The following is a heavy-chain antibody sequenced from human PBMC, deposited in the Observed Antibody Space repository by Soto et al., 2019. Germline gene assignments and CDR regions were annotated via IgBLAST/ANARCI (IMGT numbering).Heavy chain of an antibody. CDR1: GGSFSSSNW. CDR3: ARSLRYFDWLQLAFYYFDY. V-gene: IGHV4-39*01. CDR2: IYYSGST. D-gene: IGHD3-9*01. Sequence: SETLSLTCAVSGGSFSSSNWWPWVRQPPGKGLEWIGSIYYSGSTYYNPSLKSRVTISVDTSKNQFSLKLSSVTAADTAVYYCARSLRYFDWLQLAFYYFDYWGQGTLVTVSS. J-gene: IGHJ4*02.